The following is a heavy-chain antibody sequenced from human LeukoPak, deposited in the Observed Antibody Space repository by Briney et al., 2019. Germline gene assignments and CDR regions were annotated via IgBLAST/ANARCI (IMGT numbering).Heavy chain of an antibody. V-gene: IGHV3-9*01. Sequence: GGSLRLSCAASGFTFDDYTMHWVRQAPGKGLEWVSGINWNSRSIGYADSVKGRFTISRDSAKNSLYLQMNSLRAEDTALYYCAKGRGDIVATIDYWGQGTLVTVSS. D-gene: IGHD5-12*01. CDR2: INWNSRSI. CDR3: AKGRGDIVATIDY. J-gene: IGHJ4*02. CDR1: GFTFDDYT.